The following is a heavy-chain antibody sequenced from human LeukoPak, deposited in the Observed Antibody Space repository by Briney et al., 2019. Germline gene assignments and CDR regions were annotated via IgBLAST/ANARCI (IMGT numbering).Heavy chain of an antibody. J-gene: IGHJ1*01. CDR3: ASGRGFEYFQH. CDR2: INHSGST. Sequence: SETLSLTCAVYGGSFSGYYWSWIRQPPGKGLEWIGEINHSGSTNYNPSLKSRVTISVDTSKNQFSLKLSSVTAADTAVYYCASGRGFEYFQHWGQGTLVTVSS. D-gene: IGHD3-10*01. CDR1: GGSFSGYY. V-gene: IGHV4-34*01.